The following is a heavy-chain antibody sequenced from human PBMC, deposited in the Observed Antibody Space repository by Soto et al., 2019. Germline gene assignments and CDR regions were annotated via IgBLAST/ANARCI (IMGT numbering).Heavy chain of an antibody. Sequence: PGGSLRLSCAASGFTFSSHSMNWVRQAPGKGLEWVSSISSSSSYIYYADSVKGRFTISRDNAKNSLYLQMNSLRAEDTAVYYCARDLAAAGDDYWGQGTLVTVSS. CDR3: ARDLAAAGDDY. CDR1: GFTFSSHS. CDR2: ISSSSSYI. D-gene: IGHD6-13*01. V-gene: IGHV3-21*01. J-gene: IGHJ4*02.